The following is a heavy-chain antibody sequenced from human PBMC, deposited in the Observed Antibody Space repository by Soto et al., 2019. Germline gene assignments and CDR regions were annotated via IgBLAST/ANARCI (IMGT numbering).Heavy chain of an antibody. Sequence: GGSLRLSCAASGFTFDDYAMHWVRQAPGKGLEWVSGISWNSGSIGYADSVKGRLTISRDNAKNSLYLQMNSLKAEDTALYYCAKEYSRHYGMDVWGQGTTVTVSS. J-gene: IGHJ6*02. V-gene: IGHV3-9*01. CDR2: ISWNSGSI. CDR3: AKEYSRHYGMDV. D-gene: IGHD6-13*01. CDR1: GFTFDDYA.